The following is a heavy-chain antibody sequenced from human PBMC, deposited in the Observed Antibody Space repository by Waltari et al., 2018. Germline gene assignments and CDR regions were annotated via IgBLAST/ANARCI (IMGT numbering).Heavy chain of an antibody. CDR1: GYTFTSYD. Sequence: QVQLVQSGAEVKKPGASVKVSCKASGYTFTSYDIKWVRKNTGTGIAWIGWMNPNSGNTGYAQKFQGRVTMTRNTSISTAYMELSSLRSEDTAVYYCARGSIVVVPAATNFYYYGMDVWGQGTTVTVSS. V-gene: IGHV1-8*01. D-gene: IGHD2-2*01. CDR3: ARGSIVVVPAATNFYYYGMDV. J-gene: IGHJ6*02. CDR2: MNPNSGNT.